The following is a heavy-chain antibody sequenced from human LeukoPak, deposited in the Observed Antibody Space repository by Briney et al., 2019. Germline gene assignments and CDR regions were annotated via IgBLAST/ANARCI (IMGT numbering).Heavy chain of an antibody. J-gene: IGHJ4*02. D-gene: IGHD1-14*01. Sequence: SGTLSLTCGVSGGSISGTNWWSWVRQPPGKGLEWIGEIHRSGSPNYNPSLQGRVTISIDRSRNQIALELSSVTAADTAVYYCAREILGGFNPGAYWGQGTLVTVSS. CDR1: GGSISGTNW. CDR3: AREILGGFNPGAY. CDR2: IHRSGSP. V-gene: IGHV4-4*02.